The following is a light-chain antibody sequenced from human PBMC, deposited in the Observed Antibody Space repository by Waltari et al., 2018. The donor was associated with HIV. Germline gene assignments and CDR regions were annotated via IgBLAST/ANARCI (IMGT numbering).Light chain of an antibody. V-gene: IGKV4-1*01. CDR3: QQYSSVPPT. CDR1: QSVFYSSNNKNY. CDR2: WAS. J-gene: IGKJ1*01. Sequence: DIVMTQSPDSLAVSLGERATINCKSSQSVFYSSNNKNYLAWYQQKPRQPHKLLIYWASTRESGVPDRFSGSGSGTDFTLTISSLQAEDVAVYFCQQYSSVPPTFGQGTKVEIK.